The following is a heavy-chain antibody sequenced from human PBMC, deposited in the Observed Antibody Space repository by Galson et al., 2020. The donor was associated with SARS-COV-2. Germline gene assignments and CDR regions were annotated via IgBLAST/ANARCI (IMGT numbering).Heavy chain of an antibody. D-gene: IGHD6-13*01. CDR2: IYYSGST. J-gene: IGHJ6*02. Sequence: ETSETLSLTCTVSGGSISHYYWSWIRQPPGKGLEWIGCIYYSGSTNYNPSLKSRVTLSVDTSKNQFSLKLSSVTAADTAVYYCARHMHITAAGISKTYFYYGMDVWGQGTTVTVSS. CDR1: GGSISHYY. V-gene: IGHV4-59*08. CDR3: ARHMHITAAGISKTYFYYGMDV.